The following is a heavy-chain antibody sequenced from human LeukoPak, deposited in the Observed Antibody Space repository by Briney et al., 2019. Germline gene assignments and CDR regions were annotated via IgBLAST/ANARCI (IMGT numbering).Heavy chain of an antibody. CDR3: ARHPSVGSSGYSGYYYMDV. D-gene: IGHD3-22*01. J-gene: IGHJ6*03. Sequence: PSETLSLTCTISGGSISSYYWSWIRQPPGEGLEWIGYIYYSGSTNYNPSLKSRVTISVDTSKNQFSLKLSSVTAADTAVYYCARHPSVGSSGYSGYYYMDVWGKGTTVTVSS. CDR2: IYYSGST. V-gene: IGHV4-59*08. CDR1: GGSISSYY.